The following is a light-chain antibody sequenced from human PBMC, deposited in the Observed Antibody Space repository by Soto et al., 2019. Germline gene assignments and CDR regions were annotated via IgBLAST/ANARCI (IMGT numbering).Light chain of an antibody. J-gene: IGKJ3*01. CDR3: QQSYSTPRT. V-gene: IGKV1-39*01. Sequence: DIQMTQSPSSLSSSVGDRVTITCRASQSISSYFNWYQPKPGKAPKLLIYAASSLQIGVPSSFSGSGSGTDFTLTISSLQPEDCATYYCQQSYSTPRTFGPGTKVDIK. CDR2: AAS. CDR1: QSISSY.